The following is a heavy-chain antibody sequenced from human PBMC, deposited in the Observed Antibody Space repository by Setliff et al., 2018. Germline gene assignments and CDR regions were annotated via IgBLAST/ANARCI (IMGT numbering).Heavy chain of an antibody. CDR1: DGSVRSHY. Sequence: SETLSLTCTVSDGSVRSHYWSWIRHSPGKGLEWIGFIFYSGDTKSNPSLKSRVTMSVDTSKNQFSLQLSSVTAADTAVYYCARDRTYYGSGTYTRWFDYWGQGTLVTVSS. J-gene: IGHJ4*02. CDR3: ARDRTYYGSGTYTRWFDY. CDR2: IFYSGDT. D-gene: IGHD3-10*01. V-gene: IGHV4-59*02.